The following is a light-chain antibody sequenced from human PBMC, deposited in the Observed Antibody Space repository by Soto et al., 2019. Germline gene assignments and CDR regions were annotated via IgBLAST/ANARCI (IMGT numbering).Light chain of an antibody. CDR3: QQCYSYSYI. CDR2: DAS. CDR1: QSISRW. V-gene: IGKV1-5*01. Sequence: DIPMTQSPSTLSASVQDRVIVTCPASQSISRWLAWYPQKPGKAPKLLIYDASSLDSGVPPRFSGRGSGTEFTLTIRSLQHDDFAPYCCQQCYSYSYIFGQGAKLES. J-gene: IGKJ2*01.